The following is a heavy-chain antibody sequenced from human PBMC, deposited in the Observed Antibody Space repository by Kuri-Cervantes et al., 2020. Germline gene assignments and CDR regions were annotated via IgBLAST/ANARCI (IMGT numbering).Heavy chain of an antibody. J-gene: IGHJ5*02. CDR3: AREFIGYCSSTNCPNWFDP. D-gene: IGHD2-2*01. V-gene: IGHV4-59*01. Sequence: GSLRLSCTVSGGSISSYYWSWIRQPPGKGLEWIGYICYSGSTNYNPSLKSRVTISVDTSKNQFSQKLRYVPAADTAVYYCAREFIGYCSSTNCPNWFDPWGQGTLVTVSS. CDR1: GGSISSYY. CDR2: ICYSGST.